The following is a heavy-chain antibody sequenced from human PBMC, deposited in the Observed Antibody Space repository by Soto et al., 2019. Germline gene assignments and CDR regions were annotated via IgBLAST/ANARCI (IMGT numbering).Heavy chain of an antibody. J-gene: IGHJ2*01. CDR2: INWNGGST. Sequence: EVQLVESGGGVVRPGGSLRLSCAASGFTFDDYGMSWVRQAPGKGLEWVSGINWNGGSTGYADSVKGRFTISRDNAKNSLYLKMNSLRAEDTALYYCARGPADWMTTAYMEYWYFDLWGRGTLVTVSS. V-gene: IGHV3-20*04. CDR1: GFTFDDYG. D-gene: IGHD4-17*01. CDR3: ARGPADWMTTAYMEYWYFDL.